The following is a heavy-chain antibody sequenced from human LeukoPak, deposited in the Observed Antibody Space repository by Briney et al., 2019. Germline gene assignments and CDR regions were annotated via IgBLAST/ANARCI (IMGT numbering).Heavy chain of an antibody. CDR1: GDGFTRHT. CDR3: AREYDSRARFDS. D-gene: IGHD6-13*01. CDR2: IWSTGEYI. Sequence: GGSLRLSCAGSGDGFTRHTMNWVRRAPGKGLEWISYIWSTGEYIYYADSVKGRFTISRDNARTSVYLQMNSLRVEDTAIYYCAREYDSRARFDSWGQGTLVTAPS. V-gene: IGHV3-21*05. J-gene: IGHJ4*02.